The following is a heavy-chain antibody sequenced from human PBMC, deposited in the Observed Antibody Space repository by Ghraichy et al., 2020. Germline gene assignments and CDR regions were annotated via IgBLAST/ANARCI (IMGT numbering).Heavy chain of an antibody. D-gene: IGHD3-3*01. CDR1: GDSVSSNSAA. V-gene: IGHV6-1*01. J-gene: IGHJ4*02. Sequence: SQTLSLTCAISGDSVSSNSAAWNWIRQSPSRGLEWLGRTYYRSKWYNDYAVSVKSRITINPDTSKNQFSLQLNSVTPEDTAVYYCARGGRYDFWSGWVFDYWGQGTLVTVSS. CDR3: ARGGRYDFWSGWVFDY. CDR2: TYYRSKWYN.